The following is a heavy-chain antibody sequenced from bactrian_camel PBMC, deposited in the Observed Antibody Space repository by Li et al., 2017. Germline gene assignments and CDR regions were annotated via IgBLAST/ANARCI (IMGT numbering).Heavy chain of an antibody. D-gene: IGHD2*01. Sequence: QVQLVESGGGSVQGGGSVRLSCEVSRGTACMGWFRQAPGQEREGVASIWRTGATTYADSVKGRFTISQDNGNNTLTLRMNNLRPEDTAMYSCAARMGRYCYVRVDFEYWGQGTQVTVS. V-gene: IGHV3S68*01. CDR2: IWRTGATT. CDR3: AARMGRYCYVRVDFEY. J-gene: IGHJ4*01. CDR1: RGTAC.